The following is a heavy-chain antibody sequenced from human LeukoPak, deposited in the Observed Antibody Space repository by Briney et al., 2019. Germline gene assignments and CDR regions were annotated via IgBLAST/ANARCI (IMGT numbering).Heavy chain of an antibody. J-gene: IGHJ6*03. CDR1: GGSISSYY. Sequence: SETLSLTCTVSGGSISSYYWSWIRQPPGKGLEWIGYIYYNGNTNYNPSLKSRVTISVDISKNQFSLKLSSVTAADTAVYYCAKTARDGHNMDYYYYMDVWGKGTTVTISS. CDR3: AKTARDGHNMDYYYYMDV. V-gene: IGHV4-59*08. CDR2: IYYNGNT. D-gene: IGHD5-24*01.